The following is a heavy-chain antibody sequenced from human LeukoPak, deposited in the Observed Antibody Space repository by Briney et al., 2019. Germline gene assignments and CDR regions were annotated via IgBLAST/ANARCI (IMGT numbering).Heavy chain of an antibody. J-gene: IGHJ6*02. CDR2: INPNSGGT. CDR1: GYTFTGYY. D-gene: IGHD3-9*01. V-gene: IGHV1-2*02. Sequence: ASVTVSCKASGYTFTGYYMHWVRQAPGQGLEWMGWINPNSGGTNYAQKFQGRVTMTRDTSISTAYMELSRLRSDDTAVYYCARGGGRDYDILTGLYYYYGMDVWGQGTTVTVSS. CDR3: ARGGGRDYDILTGLYYYYGMDV.